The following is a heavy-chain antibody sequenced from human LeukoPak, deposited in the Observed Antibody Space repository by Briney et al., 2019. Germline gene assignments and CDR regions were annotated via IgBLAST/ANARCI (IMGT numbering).Heavy chain of an antibody. CDR3: ARAGGIESAFD. D-gene: IGHD5-12*01. CDR2: ITSRSSHI. J-gene: IGHJ4*02. V-gene: IGHV3-21*01. Sequence: GGSLRLSCAASGFTFSSYSMSWVRQAPGKGLEWVSSITSRSSHIYYADSVRGRFTISRDNAEKPLYLQMNSLRAEDTAVYYCARAGGIESAFDWGQGTLVTVSS. CDR1: GFTFSSYS.